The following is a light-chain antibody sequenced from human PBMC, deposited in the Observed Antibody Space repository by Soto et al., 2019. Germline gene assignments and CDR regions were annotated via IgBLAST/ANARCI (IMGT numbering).Light chain of an antibody. CDR1: NCDIANYNF. CDR3: CSYPGSHTWV. J-gene: IGLJ3*02. Sequence: QSALTQPRSVSGSPGQSVTISCTGTNCDIANYNFVSWYQQHPGKAPKVMIYDVYKRPSGVPDRFSGSKSGNTASLTISGLQAEDEADYYCCSYPGSHTWVFVGGTKLTVL. CDR2: DVY. V-gene: IGLV2-11*01.